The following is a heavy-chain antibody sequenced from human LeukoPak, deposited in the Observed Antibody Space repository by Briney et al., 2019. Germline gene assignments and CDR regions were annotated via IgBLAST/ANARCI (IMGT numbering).Heavy chain of an antibody. V-gene: IGHV3-21*01. CDR1: GASFSSYS. CDR3: ATDLRGGSGRGV. D-gene: IGHD6-19*01. J-gene: IGHJ4*02. CDR2: VSTSDRFM. Sequence: PGGSLRLSCAVSGASFSSYSMNWVRQPAGEGMGWVSSVSTSDRFMYYAESLKGRCTISRDNAKNSLYLQMNSLRAEDTAVYYCATDLRGGSGRGVWGQGTLVTVSS.